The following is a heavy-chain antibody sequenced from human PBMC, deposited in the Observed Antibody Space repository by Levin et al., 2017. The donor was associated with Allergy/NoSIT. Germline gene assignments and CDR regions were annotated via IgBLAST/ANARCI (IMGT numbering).Heavy chain of an antibody. D-gene: IGHD6-13*01. J-gene: IGHJ6*02. V-gene: IGHV3-30*18. CDR2: ISYDGSYK. Sequence: SCAASGFTFSSYGMHWVRQAPGKGLEWVAYISYDGSYKYYGDSVKGRVTISSDNSKNTLYLQMNSLSFEDTAVYYCAKGAFEGRSWYLIVQSAGHYGMDVWGQGTTVTVSS. CDR3: AKGAFEGRSWYLIVQSAGHYGMDV. CDR1: GFTFSSYG.